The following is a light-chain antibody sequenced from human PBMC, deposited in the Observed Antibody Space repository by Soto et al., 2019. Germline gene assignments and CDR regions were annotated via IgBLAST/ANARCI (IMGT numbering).Light chain of an antibody. V-gene: IGKV1-33*01. Sequence: DTQMTQSPSSLSASVGDRVTITGQASQDTRNYLNWYQQKRGKAPKIXIYDASNLEAGVPSRFSGSGSGTDFTFTISSLQPEDIETYYCQQYNNLPLTFGGGTKVDIK. CDR1: QDTRNY. J-gene: IGKJ4*01. CDR3: QQYNNLPLT. CDR2: DAS.